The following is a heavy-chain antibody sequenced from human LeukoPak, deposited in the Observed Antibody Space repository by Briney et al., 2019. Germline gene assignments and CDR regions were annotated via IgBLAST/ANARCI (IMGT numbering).Heavy chain of an antibody. Sequence: SETLSLTCTVSGGSISSSSYYWGWIRQPPGKGLEWIGSIYYSGSTYYNPSLKSRVTIPVDTSKNQFSLKLSSVTAADTAVYYCARSRFLDGPPKFDPWGQGTLVTVSS. CDR3: ARSRFLDGPPKFDP. J-gene: IGHJ5*02. CDR1: GGSISSSSYY. CDR2: IYYSGST. V-gene: IGHV4-39*01. D-gene: IGHD3-3*01.